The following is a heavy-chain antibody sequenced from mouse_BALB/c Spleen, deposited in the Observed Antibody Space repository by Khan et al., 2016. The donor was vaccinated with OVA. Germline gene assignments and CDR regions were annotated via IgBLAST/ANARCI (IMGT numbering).Heavy chain of an antibody. V-gene: IGHV1-4*01. CDR2: INPSNGYT. CDR3: VRDGDYHMNDGWFAY. Sequence: VQLQESGAELARPGASVKMSCKASGYTFTSYTIHWIKKRPGQGLEWLGYINPSNGYTNYNQKFKDKATLTTDKSSTTAYLQLSSLTSDDSADYICVRDGDYHMNDGWFAYWGQGTLVTVSA. CDR1: GYTFTSYT. J-gene: IGHJ3*01. D-gene: IGHD2-14*01.